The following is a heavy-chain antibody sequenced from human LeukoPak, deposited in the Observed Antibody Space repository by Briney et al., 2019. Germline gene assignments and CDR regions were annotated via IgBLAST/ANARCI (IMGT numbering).Heavy chain of an antibody. CDR2: ISRSGGTT. CDR3: AKRGGTESFYYFYYMDV. CDR1: GFTFSSYD. D-gene: IGHD2-15*01. J-gene: IGHJ6*03. V-gene: IGHV3-23*01. Sequence: GGSLRLSCAASGFTFSSYDMTWVRQTPGKGLEWVALISRSGGTTYYADSVKGRYTISRDNSKNTLYLQMNSLRAEDTAEYYCAKRGGTESFYYFYYMDVWGKGTTVTVSS.